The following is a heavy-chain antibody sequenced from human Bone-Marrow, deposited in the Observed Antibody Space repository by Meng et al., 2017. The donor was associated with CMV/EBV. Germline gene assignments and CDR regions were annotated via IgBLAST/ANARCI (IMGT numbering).Heavy chain of an antibody. J-gene: IGHJ4*02. D-gene: IGHD1-1*01. CDR3: ARGTNYFDS. CDR1: GHSITRDYF. V-gene: IGHV4-38-2*02. CDR2: INDSGST. Sequence: SETLSLTCRVSGHSITRDYFWGWVRQPPGKGLEWIGINDSGSTYYNPSLKSRVTISVDTSKNQFSLKLSSVTAADTAVYYCARGTNYFDSWGQGTLVTVPQ.